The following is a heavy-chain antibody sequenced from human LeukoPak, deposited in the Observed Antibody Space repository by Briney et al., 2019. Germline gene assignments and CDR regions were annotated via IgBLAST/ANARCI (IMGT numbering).Heavy chain of an antibody. CDR2: INAGNGNT. CDR1: GYTFTSYA. D-gene: IGHD2-2*01. Sequence: GASVKVSCKASGYTFTSYAMHWVRQAPGQRLEWMGWINAGNGNTKYSQKFQGRVTITRDTSASTAYMELSSLRSEDTAVYYCARERGYCSSTSCWNMRFDPWGQGTLVTVSS. J-gene: IGHJ5*02. CDR3: ARERGYCSSTSCWNMRFDP. V-gene: IGHV1-3*01.